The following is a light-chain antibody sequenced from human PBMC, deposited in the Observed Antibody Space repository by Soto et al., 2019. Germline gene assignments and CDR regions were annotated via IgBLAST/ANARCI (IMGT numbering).Light chain of an antibody. CDR3: QQHGSSPRT. Sequence: EIVLTQSTGTLSLSPGERVTLSCRASQSVSSSYLAWYQQIPGPAPRLLLYGASRRASGIPDRFGGSWSGTDFPLTISRLDAEDCAVYYRQQHGSSPRTFGQGTKVEIK. CDR2: GAS. V-gene: IGKV3-20*01. CDR1: QSVSSSY. J-gene: IGKJ1*01.